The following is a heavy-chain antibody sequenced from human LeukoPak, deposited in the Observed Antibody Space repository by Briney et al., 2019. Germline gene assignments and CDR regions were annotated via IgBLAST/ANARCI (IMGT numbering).Heavy chain of an antibody. CDR3: ASALIAALGTGY. V-gene: IGHV3-30*02. Sequence: GGSLRLSCAASGFTFSTYGMHWVRRAPGKGLEWVAFIRYDANNKYYADSVKGRFTISRDNSKNTLYLQMNSLRAEDTAVYYCASALIAALGTGYWGQGTLVTVSS. D-gene: IGHD6-13*01. J-gene: IGHJ4*02. CDR1: GFTFSTYG. CDR2: IRYDANNK.